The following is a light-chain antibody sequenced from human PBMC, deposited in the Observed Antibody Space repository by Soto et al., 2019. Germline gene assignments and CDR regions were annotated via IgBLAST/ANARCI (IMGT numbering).Light chain of an antibody. CDR2: GAS. CDR1: QSVSSSQ. J-gene: IGKJ5*01. V-gene: IGKV3-20*01. CDR3: QHYGNSPLT. Sequence: IVMTQSQATLSLSPWERANLPCRAGQSVSSSQLAWYQQKPGQASRLLVYGASSRATGIPERFSGSVSETDFTLSISRLEPEDFAVYYCQHYGNSPLTFGQGTRLEIK.